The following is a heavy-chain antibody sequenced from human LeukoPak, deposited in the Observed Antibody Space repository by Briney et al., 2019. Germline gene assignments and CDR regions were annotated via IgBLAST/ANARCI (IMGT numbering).Heavy chain of an antibody. V-gene: IGHV3-30*02. J-gene: IGHJ4*02. CDR2: IRNDGSNK. CDR3: AIPEPVAGPGY. D-gene: IGHD6-19*01. CDR1: GFTFSDYG. Sequence: PGGSLRLSCAASGFTFSDYGMHWVRQAPGKGLEWVRFIRNDGSNKYYADSVKGRFTISRDNSKNTLYLQMNSLRAEDTAVYYCAIPEPVAGPGYWGQGTLVTVSS.